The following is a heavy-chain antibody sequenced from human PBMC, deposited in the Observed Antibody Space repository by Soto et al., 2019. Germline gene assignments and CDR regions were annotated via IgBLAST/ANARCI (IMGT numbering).Heavy chain of an antibody. CDR2: IYYSAST. J-gene: IGHJ4*02. V-gene: IGHV4-39*01. CDR1: GDSISTSSYY. Sequence: ASETLSLTCTVSGDSISTSSYYWGWIRQPPGKGLEWIGSIYYSASTYHNPSLKSRVTMSVDTSKNQFSLKLSSVAAADTAVYYCARGEYFFDYWGQGALVTVSS. D-gene: IGHD3-16*01. CDR3: ARGEYFFDY.